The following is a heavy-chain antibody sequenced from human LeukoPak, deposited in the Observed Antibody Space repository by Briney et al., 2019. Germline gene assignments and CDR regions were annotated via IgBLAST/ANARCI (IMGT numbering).Heavy chain of an antibody. J-gene: IGHJ4*02. D-gene: IGHD3-3*01. CDR1: GGSFSGYY. CDR2: IYYSGST. CDR3: AGTTIFGVVIMSGALDY. Sequence: SETLSLTCAVYGGSFSGYYWSWIRQPPGKGLEWIGYIYYSGSTNYNPSLKSRVTISVDTSKNQFSLKLSSVTAADTPVYYCAGTTIFGVVIMSGALDYWGQGTLVTVSS. V-gene: IGHV4-34*11.